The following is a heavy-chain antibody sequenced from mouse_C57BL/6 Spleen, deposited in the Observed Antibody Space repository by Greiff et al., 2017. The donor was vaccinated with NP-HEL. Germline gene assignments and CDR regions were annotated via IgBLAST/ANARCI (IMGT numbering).Heavy chain of an antibody. V-gene: IGHV1-15*01. D-gene: IGHD1-1*01. Sequence: VQLQQSGAELVRPGASVTLSCKASGYTFTDYEMHWVKQTPVHGLEWIGAIDPETGGTAYNQKFKGKAILTADKSSSTAYMDLRSLTSEDFAVDYCTRDGYGSSPAWFAYWGQGTLVTVSA. CDR2: IDPETGGT. CDR3: TRDGYGSSPAWFAY. J-gene: IGHJ3*01. CDR1: GYTFTDYE.